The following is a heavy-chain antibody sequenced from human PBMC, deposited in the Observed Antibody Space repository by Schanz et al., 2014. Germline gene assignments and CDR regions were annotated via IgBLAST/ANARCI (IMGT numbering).Heavy chain of an antibody. J-gene: IGHJ6*02. CDR1: GFAVDNYY. CDR2: IFTDGRT. CDR3: LAPDYGMDV. Sequence: EVQLVASGGGLVQPGGSLRLSCAASGFAVDNYYMSCVRQAPGRGLEWVSIIFTDGRTYYADSVKGRFTISRDSSKNTLFLQMNSLRAEDTAVYYCLAPDYGMDVWGQGTTVNVSS. V-gene: IGHV3-66*01.